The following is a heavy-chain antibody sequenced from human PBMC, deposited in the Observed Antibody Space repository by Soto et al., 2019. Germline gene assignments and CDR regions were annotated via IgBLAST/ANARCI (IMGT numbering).Heavy chain of an antibody. CDR2: INATNGNT. Sequence: GASVKVYCKASGGTFSNYGISWVRQAPGQGLEWMGCINATNGNTKYSQKVQGRVTITRDTSASTAYMELSSLRSEDTAVYYCARDLLWTRGYYYYYGMDVWGRGTTVTVSS. D-gene: IGHD3-10*01. CDR3: ARDLLWTRGYYYYYGMDV. J-gene: IGHJ6*02. V-gene: IGHV1-3*01. CDR1: GGTFSNYG.